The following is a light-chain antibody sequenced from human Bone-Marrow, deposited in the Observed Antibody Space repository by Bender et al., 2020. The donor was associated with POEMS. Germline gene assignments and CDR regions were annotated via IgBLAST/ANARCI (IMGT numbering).Light chain of an antibody. J-gene: IGLJ3*02. Sequence: QSVLTQPPSASGTPGQRVTISCSGSSSKFGSYPVNWYQQLPGAAPKLVIFNNSQRPSGVPDRFSGSNSGTSASLAISGLLSDEKADFNCATWDDSLNGWVFGGGTKLTVL. CDR2: NNS. V-gene: IGLV1-44*01. CDR1: SSKFGSYP. CDR3: ATWDDSLNGWV.